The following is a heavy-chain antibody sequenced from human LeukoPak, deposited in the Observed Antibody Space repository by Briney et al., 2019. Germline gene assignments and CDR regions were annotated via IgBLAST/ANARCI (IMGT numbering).Heavy chain of an antibody. J-gene: IGHJ4*02. CDR3: ARGPPDWGFDS. Sequence: ASVKISCKASGYTFTSYDLNWVRRATGQGLEWMGWMSPASGNTGYAQEFQGRVTMTRDTSVSTAYMELNSLRSEDTAVYYCARGPPDWGFDSWGQGTLVTVSS. CDR2: MSPASGNT. V-gene: IGHV1-8*01. D-gene: IGHD3-9*01. CDR1: GYTFTSYD.